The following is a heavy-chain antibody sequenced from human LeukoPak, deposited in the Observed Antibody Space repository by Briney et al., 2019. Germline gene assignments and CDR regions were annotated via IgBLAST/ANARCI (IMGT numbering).Heavy chain of an antibody. D-gene: IGHD3-22*01. CDR2: INHSGST. J-gene: IGHJ1*01. Sequence: SETLSLTCAVYGGSFSGYYWSWIRQPQGKGGEWNGEINHSGSTNNNPTLKSRVTISVETSKNQFSLKMSSVTAAGTAVYYCARGANYYDSSGPLPQHGGQGTLVPVSS. V-gene: IGHV4-34*01. CDR1: GGSFSGYY. CDR3: ARGANYYDSSGPLPQH.